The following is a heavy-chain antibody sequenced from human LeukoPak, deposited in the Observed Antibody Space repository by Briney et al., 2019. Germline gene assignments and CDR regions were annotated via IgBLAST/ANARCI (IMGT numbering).Heavy chain of an antibody. CDR1: GYTFTSYD. D-gene: IGHD3-3*01. V-gene: IGHV1-8*01. Sequence: ASVKVSCKASGYTFTSYDINWVRPATGQGLEWMGWMNPNSGNTGYAQKFQGRVTMTRNTSISTAYMELSSLRSEDTAVYYCARGLLRFSYYYGMDVWGQGTTVTVPS. J-gene: IGHJ6*02. CDR3: ARGLLRFSYYYGMDV. CDR2: MNPNSGNT.